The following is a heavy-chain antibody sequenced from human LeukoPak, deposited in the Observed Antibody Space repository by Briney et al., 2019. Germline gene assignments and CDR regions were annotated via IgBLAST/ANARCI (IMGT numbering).Heavy chain of an antibody. V-gene: IGHV1-8*01. CDR1: GYTLTELS. CDR3: ARDRGIDYYDSSGYYDSLFDY. D-gene: IGHD3-22*01. CDR2: MNPNSGNT. J-gene: IGHJ4*02. Sequence: ASVKVSCKVSGYTLTELSMHWVRQATGQGLEWMGWMNPNSGNTDYAQKFQGRVTMTRNTSISTAYMELSSLRSEDTAVYYCARDRGIDYYDSSGYYDSLFDYWGQGTLVTVSS.